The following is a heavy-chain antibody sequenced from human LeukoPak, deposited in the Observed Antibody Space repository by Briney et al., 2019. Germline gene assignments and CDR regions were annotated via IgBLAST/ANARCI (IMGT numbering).Heavy chain of an antibody. V-gene: IGHV1-2*02. CDR2: INPNSGGT. CDR3: ASPARGYCSSTSCYGGGWFDP. Sequence: ASVKVSCKASGGTFSTYAISWVRQAPGQGLEWMGWINPNSGGTNYAQKFQGRVTMTRDTSISTAYMELSRLRSDDTAVYYCASPARGYCSSTSCYGGGWFDPWGQGTLVTVSS. J-gene: IGHJ5*02. CDR1: GGTFSTYA. D-gene: IGHD2-2*01.